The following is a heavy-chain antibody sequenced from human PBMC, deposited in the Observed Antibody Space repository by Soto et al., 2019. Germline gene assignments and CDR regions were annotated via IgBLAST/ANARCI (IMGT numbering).Heavy chain of an antibody. CDR2: IIPIFGTA. J-gene: IGHJ6*02. CDR1: GYTFASYG. CDR3: ARTGDPDYYGSGSYYYYYYYGMDV. V-gene: IGHV1-69*13. Sequence: SVKVSCKASGYTFASYGISWLRQAPGQGLEWLGGIIPIFGTANYAQKFQGRVTITADESTSTAYMELSSLRSEDTAVYYCARTGDPDYYGSGSYYYYYYYGMDVWGQGTTVTVSS. D-gene: IGHD3-10*01.